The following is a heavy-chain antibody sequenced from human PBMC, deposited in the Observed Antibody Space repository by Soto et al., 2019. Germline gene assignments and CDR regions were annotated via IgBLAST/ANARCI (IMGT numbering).Heavy chain of an antibody. CDR3: ARAPIVVVVAATPDYYYGMDV. CDR2: IIPIFGTA. Sequence: QVQLVQSGAEVKKPGSSVKVSCKASGGTFSSYAISWVRQAPGQGLEWMGGIIPIFGTANYAQKFQGRVTITADESTSTAYMELSSLRSEDKAVYYCARAPIVVVVAATPDYYYGMDVWGQGTTVTVSS. V-gene: IGHV1-69*01. CDR1: GGTFSSYA. J-gene: IGHJ6*02. D-gene: IGHD2-15*01.